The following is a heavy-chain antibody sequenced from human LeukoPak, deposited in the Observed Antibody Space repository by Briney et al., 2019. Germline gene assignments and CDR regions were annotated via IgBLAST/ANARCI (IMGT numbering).Heavy chain of an antibody. D-gene: IGHD4-23*01. CDR3: ARRGNSGRSFDY. V-gene: IGHV4-34*01. CDR2: INHSGST. Sequence: MSSETLSLTCAAYGGSFSGYYWSWIRQPPGKGLEWIGEINHSGSTNYNPSLKSRVTISVDTSKNQFSLKLSSVTAADTAVYYCARRGNSGRSFDYWGQGTLVAVSS. CDR1: GGSFSGYY. J-gene: IGHJ4*02.